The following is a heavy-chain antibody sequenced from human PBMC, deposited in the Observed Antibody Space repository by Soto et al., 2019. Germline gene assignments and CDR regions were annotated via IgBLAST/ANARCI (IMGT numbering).Heavy chain of an antibody. Sequence: PGGSLRLSCAASGFTFSTYAMSWVRQAPGKGLEWVSTISSSGGSTHYADSVKGRFTISRDNSKNTLYLQMNSLRAEDTAVYYCAKAFSWYDYWGQGTLVTVS. CDR2: ISSSGGST. CDR3: AKAFSWYDY. D-gene: IGHD6-13*01. V-gene: IGHV3-23*01. J-gene: IGHJ4*02. CDR1: GFTFSTYA.